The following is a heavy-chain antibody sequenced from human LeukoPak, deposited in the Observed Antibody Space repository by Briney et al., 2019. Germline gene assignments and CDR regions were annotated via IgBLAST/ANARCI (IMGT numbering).Heavy chain of an antibody. Sequence: ASVKVSSKASGYTFTGYYMHWVGQAPGQGLEWMGWINPNSGGTNYAQKFQGRVTMTRDTSISTAYMELSRLGSDDTAVYYCARVGYCSSTSCYGGFDYWGQGTLVTVSS. CDR3: ARVGYCSSTSCYGGFDY. J-gene: IGHJ4*02. D-gene: IGHD2-2*01. V-gene: IGHV1-2*02. CDR2: INPNSGGT. CDR1: GYTFTGYY.